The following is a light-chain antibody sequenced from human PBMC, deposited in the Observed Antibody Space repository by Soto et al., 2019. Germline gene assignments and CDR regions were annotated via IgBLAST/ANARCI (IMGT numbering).Light chain of an antibody. CDR2: DAS. CDR3: QQYDNLPRFT. J-gene: IGKJ3*01. CDR1: QDISNY. Sequence: DIQMTQSPSSLSASVGDRVTITCQASQDISNYLNWYQQKPGKAPKLLIYDASNLETGVRSRFSGSGSWTDFTFTISSLQPEDIATYYCQQYDNLPRFTFGPGTKVDIK. V-gene: IGKV1-33*01.